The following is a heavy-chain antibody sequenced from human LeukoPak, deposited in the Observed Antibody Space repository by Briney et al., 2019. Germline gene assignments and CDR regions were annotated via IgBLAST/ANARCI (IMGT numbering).Heavy chain of an antibody. D-gene: IGHD3-16*02. CDR2: IYSGGST. V-gene: IGHV3-66*02. Sequence: GGSLRLSCAASGFTVSSNYMSWVRQAPGKELEWVSVIYSGGSTYYADSVKGRFTISRDNSKNTLYLQMNSLRAEDTAVYYCAGLMITFGGVIVWGQGTLVTVFS. CDR1: GFTVSSNY. CDR3: AGLMITFGGVIV. J-gene: IGHJ4*02.